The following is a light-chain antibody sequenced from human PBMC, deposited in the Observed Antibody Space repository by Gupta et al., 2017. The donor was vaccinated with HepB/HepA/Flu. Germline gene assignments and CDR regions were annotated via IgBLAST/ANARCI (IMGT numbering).Light chain of an antibody. V-gene: IGKV3-15*01. Sequence: EQVMTQSPATLSVSPGERATVSCRASQSVSSNLAWYQQKPGQAPRLLIYGASTRAIGIPARFSGSGSGTEFTLTISSLQSEDFVVYYCQQYNAWPFTFGPGTKVDFK. CDR3: QQYNAWPFT. CDR2: GAS. J-gene: IGKJ3*01. CDR1: QSVSSN.